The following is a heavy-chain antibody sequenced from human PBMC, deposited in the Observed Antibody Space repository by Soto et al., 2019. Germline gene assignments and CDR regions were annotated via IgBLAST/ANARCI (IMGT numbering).Heavy chain of an antibody. J-gene: IGHJ5*02. CDR1: GGSISSGDYY. CDR2: IYYSGST. D-gene: IGHD2-2*01. V-gene: IGHV4-30-4*01. CDR3: ARGLYQLLSHWFDP. Sequence: SETLSLTCTVSGGSISSGDYYWSWIRQPPGKGLEWIGYIYYSGSTYYNPSLKSRVTISVDTSKNQFSLKLSSVTAADTAVYYCARGLYQLLSHWFDPWDQGTLVTVSS.